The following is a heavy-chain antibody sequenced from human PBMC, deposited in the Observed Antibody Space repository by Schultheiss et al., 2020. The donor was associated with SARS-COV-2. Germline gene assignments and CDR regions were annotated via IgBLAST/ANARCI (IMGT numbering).Heavy chain of an antibody. CDR1: GFTFSSYG. CDR2: ISYDGSNK. V-gene: IGHV3-30*18. J-gene: IGHJ6*02. D-gene: IGHD6-13*01. CDR3: AKPLSEGYSSPRGAYYYYGMDV. Sequence: GGSLRLSCAASGFTFSSYGMHWVRQAPGKGLEWVAVISYDGSNKYYADSVKGRFTISRDNSKNTLYLQMNSLRAEDTAVYYCAKPLSEGYSSPRGAYYYYGMDVWGQGTTVTVSS.